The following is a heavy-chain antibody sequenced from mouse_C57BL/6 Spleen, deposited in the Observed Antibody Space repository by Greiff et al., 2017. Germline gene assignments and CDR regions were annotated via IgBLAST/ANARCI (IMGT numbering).Heavy chain of an antibody. D-gene: IGHD1-1*01. CDR3: ARDEDITTVVATPLAMDY. CDR2: IYPGDGDT. J-gene: IGHJ4*01. Sequence: VQRVESGPELVKPGASVKISCKASGYAFSSSWMNWVKQRPGKGLGWIGRIYPGDGDTNYNGKFKGKATLTADKSSSTAYMQLSSLTTEESAVYCCARDEDITTVVATPLAMDYWGQGTSVTVSS. V-gene: IGHV1-82*01. CDR1: GYAFSSSW.